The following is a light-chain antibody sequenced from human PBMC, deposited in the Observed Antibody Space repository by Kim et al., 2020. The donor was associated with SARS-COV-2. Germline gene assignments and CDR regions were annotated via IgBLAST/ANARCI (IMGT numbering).Light chain of an antibody. Sequence: DIQMTQSPSTLSASVGDRVTITCRASQTITSSLAWFQQKPGKAPKLLIYKVSTLQGGVPTRFSSSGSGTEFTLTISSLQPDDFATYYCQQYTIFSTFGQGTKLEI. CDR1: QTITSS. V-gene: IGKV1-5*03. J-gene: IGKJ2*01. CDR3: QQYTIFST. CDR2: KVS.